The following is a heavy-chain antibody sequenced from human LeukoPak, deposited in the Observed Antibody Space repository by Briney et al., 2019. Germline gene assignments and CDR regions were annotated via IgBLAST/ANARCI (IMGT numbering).Heavy chain of an antibody. CDR1: GYKFTSYG. CDR2: ISGYNGNT. Sequence: ASVKVSCKASGYKFTSYGVSWVRQAPGQGLEWMGWISGYNGNTNFAQKFQGRVTMTTDTSTSTAYMELRSPRSDDTAVYYCARDSPYSSSSLGFDYWGQGTLVTVSS. J-gene: IGHJ4*02. V-gene: IGHV1-18*01. D-gene: IGHD6-13*01. CDR3: ARDSPYSSSSLGFDY.